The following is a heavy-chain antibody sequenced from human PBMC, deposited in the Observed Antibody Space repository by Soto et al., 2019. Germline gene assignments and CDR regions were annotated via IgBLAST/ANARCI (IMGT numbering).Heavy chain of an antibody. CDR1: GYTFTGYY. J-gene: IGHJ6*02. V-gene: IGHV1-2*04. CDR3: AREYVVVVPAAIRGGHYYYYYGMDV. Sequence: ASVKVSCKASGYTFTGYYMHWVRQAPGRGLEWMGWINPNSGGTNYAQKFQGWVTMTRDTSISTAYMELSRLRSDDTAVYYCAREYVVVVPAAIRGGHYYYYYGMDVWGQGTTVTVSS. D-gene: IGHD2-2*02. CDR2: INPNSGGT.